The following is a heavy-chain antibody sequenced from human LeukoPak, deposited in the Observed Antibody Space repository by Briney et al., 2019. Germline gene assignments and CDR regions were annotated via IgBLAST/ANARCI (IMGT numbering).Heavy chain of an antibody. CDR1: GYTFIRYG. J-gene: IGHJ5*02. D-gene: IGHD6-6*01. V-gene: IGHV1-18*01. CDR3: ARDWAIAARTNCFDP. CDR2: ISGYNGNT. Sequence: ASVKVSCKTSGYTFIRYGISWVRQAPGQGLEWMGWISGYNGNTRYAQNLQGRVTMTTDTSTSTAYMELRSLRSDDTAVYYCARDWAIAARTNCFDPWGQGTLVTVSS.